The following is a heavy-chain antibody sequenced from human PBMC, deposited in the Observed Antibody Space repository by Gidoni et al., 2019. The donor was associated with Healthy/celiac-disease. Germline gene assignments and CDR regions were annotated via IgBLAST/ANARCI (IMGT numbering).Heavy chain of an antibody. J-gene: IGHJ4*02. CDR2: IYTSGST. CDR3: ARERGGELLWFGESPGVGEFDY. Sequence: IGRIYTSGSTNYNPSLKSRVTISVDTSKNQFSLKLSSVTAADTAVYYCARERGGELLWFGESPGVGEFDYWGQGTLVTVSS. V-gene: IGHV4-61*02. D-gene: IGHD3-10*01.